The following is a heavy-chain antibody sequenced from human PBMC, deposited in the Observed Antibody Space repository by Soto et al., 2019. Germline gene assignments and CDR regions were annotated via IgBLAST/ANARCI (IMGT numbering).Heavy chain of an antibody. V-gene: IGHV4-4*07. CDR1: GASISSFN. D-gene: IGHD6-13*01. CDR2: LNIAGTI. Sequence: NPSETLSLTCSVSGASISSFNWNWVRQPAGKGPEWVGRLNIAGTINYNPSLKSRITMSMDTAKNQISLHLRFVTAADAAIYYCASDRGEYTSSWFWYFSHWGHGTLVTVSS. CDR3: ASDRGEYTSSWFWYFSH. J-gene: IGHJ2*01.